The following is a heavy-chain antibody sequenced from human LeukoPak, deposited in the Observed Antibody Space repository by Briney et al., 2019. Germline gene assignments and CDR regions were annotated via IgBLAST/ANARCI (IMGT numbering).Heavy chain of an antibody. CDR3: ARVDYGGNSLSFDI. Sequence: SETLSLTCTVSGGSISSYYWSWIRQPPGKGLEWIGYIYYSGSTNYNPSLKSRVTISVDTSKNQFSLKLSSVTAADTAVYYCARVDYGGNSLSFDIWGQGTMVTVSS. J-gene: IGHJ3*02. V-gene: IGHV4-59*01. CDR1: GGSISSYY. CDR2: IYYSGST. D-gene: IGHD4-23*01.